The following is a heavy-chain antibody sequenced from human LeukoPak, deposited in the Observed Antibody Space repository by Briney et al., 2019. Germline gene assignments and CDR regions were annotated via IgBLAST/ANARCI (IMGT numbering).Heavy chain of an antibody. D-gene: IGHD3-22*01. CDR2: IGGSGGDT. Sequence: PGGSLRLSCVVSGFTFSTYAMSWVRQAPGKGLEWVSGIGGSGGDTFYADSVRGRFTVSRDNSKNTLFLQIDSLRTEDTAVYYCAKSSYYDSSGYYREYYFDYWGQGTLVTVSS. J-gene: IGHJ4*02. V-gene: IGHV3-23*01. CDR3: AKSSYYDSSGYYREYYFDY. CDR1: GFTFSTYA.